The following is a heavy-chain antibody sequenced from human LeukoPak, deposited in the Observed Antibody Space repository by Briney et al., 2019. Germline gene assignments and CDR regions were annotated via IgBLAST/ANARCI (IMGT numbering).Heavy chain of an antibody. V-gene: IGHV3-48*03. CDR3: ASGNSGYYYYYYMDV. D-gene: IGHD3-10*01. Sequence: GGSLRLSCAASGFTFRSYEMNWVRQAPGKGLEWVSYISSSGATKYYADSMKGRFTISRDNAKNSLYLQMNSLRAEDTAVYYCASGNSGYYYYYYMDVWGKGTTVTVSS. CDR2: ISSSGATK. J-gene: IGHJ6*03. CDR1: GFTFRSYE.